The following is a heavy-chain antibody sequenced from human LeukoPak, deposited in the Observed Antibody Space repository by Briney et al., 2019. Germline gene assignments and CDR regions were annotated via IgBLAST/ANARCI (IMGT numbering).Heavy chain of an antibody. J-gene: IGHJ3*02. V-gene: IGHV4-59*01. Sequence: SETLSLTCTVSGGSISGYYWSWIRQPPGKGLERIGYISYSGSTNYNPSLKSRVTISVDTSNNQFSLKLTSVTAADTAVYYCASQGGSYAYVFDIWGQGTMVTVSS. CDR1: GGSISGYY. CDR3: ASQGGSYAYVFDI. CDR2: ISYSGST. D-gene: IGHD1-26*01.